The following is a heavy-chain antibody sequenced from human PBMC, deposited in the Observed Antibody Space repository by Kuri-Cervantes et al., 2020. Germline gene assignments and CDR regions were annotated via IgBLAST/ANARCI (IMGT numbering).Heavy chain of an antibody. D-gene: IGHD2-2*01. J-gene: IGHJ6*02. CDR1: GFTFSSYA. CDR2: ISYDGSNK. Sequence: LSLTCAASGFTFSSYAMHWVRQAPGKGLEWVAVISYDGSNKYYADSVKGRFTISRDNSKSTLYLQMNSLRAEDTAVYYCAVVPTYEYYYGMDVWGQGTTVTVSS. V-gene: IGHV3-30-3*01. CDR3: AVVPTYEYYYGMDV.